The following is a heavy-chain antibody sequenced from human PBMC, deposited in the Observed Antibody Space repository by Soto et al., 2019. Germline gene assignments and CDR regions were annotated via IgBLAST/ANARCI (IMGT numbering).Heavy chain of an antibody. V-gene: IGHV4-39*01. D-gene: IGHD4-4*01. Sequence: QLQLQESGSGLVKPSETLSLTCTVSGGSISSSSYYWGWIRQPPGKGLEWIGSIYYSGSTYYNPSLKSRVTISVDTSKNQFSLKLSSVTAADTAVYYCARLTPPPVDYSDYWGQGTLVTVSS. CDR2: IYYSGST. J-gene: IGHJ4*02. CDR1: GGSISSSSYY. CDR3: ARLTPPPVDYSDY.